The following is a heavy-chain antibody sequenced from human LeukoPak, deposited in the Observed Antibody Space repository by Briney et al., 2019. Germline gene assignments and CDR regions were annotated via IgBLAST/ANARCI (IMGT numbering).Heavy chain of an antibody. V-gene: IGHV4-59*01. CDR2: IYYSGST. CDR1: GGSISSYY. D-gene: IGHD6-19*01. J-gene: IGHJ6*02. CDR3: ARAGWYSSGWYYYYGMDV. Sequence: SETLSLTCTVSGGSISSYYRSWIRQPPGKGLEWIGYIYYSGSTNYNPSLKSRVTISVDTSKNQFSLKLSSVTAADTAVYYCARAGWYSSGWYYYYGMDVWGQGTTVTVSS.